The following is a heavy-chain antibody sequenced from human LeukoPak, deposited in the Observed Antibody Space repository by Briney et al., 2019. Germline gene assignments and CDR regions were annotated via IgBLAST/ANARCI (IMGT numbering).Heavy chain of an antibody. J-gene: IGHJ5*02. D-gene: IGHD3-9*01. CDR3: ASCHLYYDILTGPRCGWFDP. Sequence: PSETLSLTCAVYGGSFSGYYWSWIRQPPGKGLEWIGEINHSGSTNYNPSLKSRVTISVDTSKNQFSLKLSSVTAADTAVYYCASCHLYYDILTGPRCGWFDPWGQGTLVTVSS. CDR1: GGSFSGYY. CDR2: INHSGST. V-gene: IGHV4-34*01.